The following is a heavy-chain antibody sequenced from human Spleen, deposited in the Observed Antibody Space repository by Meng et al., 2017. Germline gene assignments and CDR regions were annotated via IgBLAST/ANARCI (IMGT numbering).Heavy chain of an antibody. J-gene: IGHJ4*02. CDR2: IDPKSGDT. CDR3: ARDEDISAAGKLFGDY. Sequence: QVRLGQAGAEVKKPGPSVKGSCKPSGYNFPDYWLHWVRRAPGQGLEWMGRIDPKSGDTHYAQRFQGRVTMTGDTSISTAYMELSGLRSDDTAMYYCARDEDISAAGKLFGDYWGQGTLVAVSS. CDR1: GYNFPDYW. D-gene: IGHD6-13*01. V-gene: IGHV1-2*06.